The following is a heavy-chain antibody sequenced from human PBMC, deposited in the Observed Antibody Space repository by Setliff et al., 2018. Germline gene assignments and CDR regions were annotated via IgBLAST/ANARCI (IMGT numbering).Heavy chain of an antibody. V-gene: IGHV4-59*08. Sequence: SETLSLTCTVSGGSITSYYWSWIRQPPGKGLEYIGYIYYSGSTNYNPSLKSRVTISVDTSKNQFSLKLNSVTAADTAVYYCARHHAQYYSDSSGYYYEDWHFDLWGRGTLVTVSS. J-gene: IGHJ2*01. CDR1: GGSITSYY. D-gene: IGHD3-22*01. CDR3: ARHHAQYYSDSSGYYYEDWHFDL. CDR2: IYYSGST.